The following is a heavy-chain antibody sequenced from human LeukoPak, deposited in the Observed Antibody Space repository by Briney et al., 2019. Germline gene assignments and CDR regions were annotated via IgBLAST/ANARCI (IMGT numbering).Heavy chain of an antibody. Sequence: GGSLRLSCAASGFTFSNYWMSWVRQAPGKGLEWVANIKQDGSEKNYVGFVKGRFTISRDNAKNSLYLQMNSLRAEDTAVYYCAREMSWSGRDYWGQGTLVTVSS. CDR3: AREMSWSGRDY. CDR1: GFTFSNYW. V-gene: IGHV3-7*05. J-gene: IGHJ4*02. CDR2: IKQDGSEK. D-gene: IGHD3-10*01.